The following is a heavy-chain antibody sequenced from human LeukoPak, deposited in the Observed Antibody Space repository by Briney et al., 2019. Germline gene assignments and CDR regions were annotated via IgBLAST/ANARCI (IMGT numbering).Heavy chain of an antibody. V-gene: IGHV4-39*07. J-gene: IGHJ3*02. CDR3: ARVNPVNDAFDI. CDR2: IYYSGST. Sequence: PSETLSLTCTVSGGSISSSSYYWGWIRQPPGKGLEWIGSIYYSGSTYYNPSLKSRVTISVDTSKNQFSLKLSSVTAADTAVYYCARVNPVNDAFDIWGQGTIVTVSS. CDR1: GGSISSSSYY.